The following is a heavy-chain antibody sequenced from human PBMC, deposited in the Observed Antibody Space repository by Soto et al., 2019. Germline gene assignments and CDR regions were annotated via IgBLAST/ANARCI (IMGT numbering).Heavy chain of an antibody. V-gene: IGHV3-48*02. CDR3: ARGYDHGIGV. CDR2: ISSSSGAV. CDR1: GFTFRNYN. J-gene: IGHJ6*02. Sequence: EVQLVESGGGWVQPGGSLRLSCAASGFTFRNYNMNWVRQAPGKGPEWVSYISSSSGAVYYADSVKGRFTISTDTATNSLYLQMDSLRDEDTAVYYCARGYDHGIGVWGQGTTVTVS.